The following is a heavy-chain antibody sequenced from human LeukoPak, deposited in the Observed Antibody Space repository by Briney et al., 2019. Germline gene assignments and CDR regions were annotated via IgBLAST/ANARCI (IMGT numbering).Heavy chain of an antibody. CDR2: MGPRHGYT. J-gene: IGHJ4*02. Sequence: ASVKVSCKASGYTFTSYDINWVRQAAGQGLEWMGWMGPRHGYTGYAQNFQGRTTMTRDTSISTAYMELSSLTSDDTAVYYCARGWISGAISEHYFENWGQGTLVTVSS. CDR1: GYTFTSYD. D-gene: IGHD4-23*01. V-gene: IGHV1-8*01. CDR3: ARGWISGAISEHYFEN.